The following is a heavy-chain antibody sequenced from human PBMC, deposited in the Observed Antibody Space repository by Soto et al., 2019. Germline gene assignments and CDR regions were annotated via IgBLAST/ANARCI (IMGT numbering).Heavy chain of an antibody. CDR2: IGTAGDT. V-gene: IGHV3-13*01. Sequence: GGSLRLSCAASGFTFSSYDMHWVRQATGKGLEWVSAIGTAGDTYYPGSVKGRFTISRENAKNSLYLQMNSLRAEDTAVYYCARAPIVEASSIAASTHYYYGMDVWGQGTTVTVSS. CDR1: GFTFSSYD. D-gene: IGHD6-6*01. CDR3: ARAPIVEASSIAASTHYYYGMDV. J-gene: IGHJ6*02.